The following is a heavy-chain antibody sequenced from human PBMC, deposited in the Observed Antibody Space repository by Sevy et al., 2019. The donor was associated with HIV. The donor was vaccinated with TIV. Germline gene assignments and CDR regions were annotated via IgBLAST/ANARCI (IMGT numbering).Heavy chain of an antibody. D-gene: IGHD3-10*01. J-gene: IGHJ6*02. CDR1: GGSIRSSHW. CDR3: AREEYFYGSGTYGYGMDV. V-gene: IGHV4-4*02. CDR2: IYYSGSR. Sequence: SETLSLTCAVSGGSIRSSHWWSWVRQSPGKGLEWIGEIYYSGSRNYNPSLKSRLTISVDTSNNLFSLRLSSVTAADTVVYYCAREEYFYGSGTYGYGMDVWGQGTTVTVS.